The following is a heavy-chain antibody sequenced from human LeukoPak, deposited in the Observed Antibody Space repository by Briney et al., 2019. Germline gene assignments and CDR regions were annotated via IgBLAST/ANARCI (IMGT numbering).Heavy chain of an antibody. J-gene: IGHJ4*02. D-gene: IGHD2-15*01. V-gene: IGHV3-53*04. Sequence: GGSLRLSCAASGFTVSSNYMSWVRQAPGKGLEWVSVIYSGDSPYYADSVKGRFTISRHNSKNTLYLQMNSLRAEDTAVYYCARDLRGGNFDYWGQGTLVTVSS. CDR2: IYSGDSP. CDR1: GFTVSSNY. CDR3: ARDLRGGNFDY.